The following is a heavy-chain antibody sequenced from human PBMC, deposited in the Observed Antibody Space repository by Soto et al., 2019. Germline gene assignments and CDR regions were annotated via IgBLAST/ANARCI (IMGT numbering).Heavy chain of an antibody. J-gene: IGHJ4*02. CDR2: IGTAGDT. CDR1: GFTFSSYD. Sequence: EVQLVESGGGLVQPGGSLRLSCAASGFTFSSYDMHWVRQATGKGLEWVSAIGTAGDTYYPGSVKGRFTISRENAKNSLYLQMNSLRAEDTAVYYCARGFGDYGSVGFDYWGQGTLVTVSS. CDR3: ARGFGDYGSVGFDY. V-gene: IGHV3-13*01. D-gene: IGHD4-17*01.